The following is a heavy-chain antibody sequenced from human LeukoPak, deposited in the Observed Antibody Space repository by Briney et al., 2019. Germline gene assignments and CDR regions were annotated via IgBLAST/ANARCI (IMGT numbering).Heavy chain of an antibody. J-gene: IGHJ4*02. CDR2: ISGSGGST. CDR1: GFTVSSNY. CDR3: AKRGVVIRVILVGFHKEAYYFDS. V-gene: IGHV3-23*01. D-gene: IGHD3-22*01. Sequence: PGGSLRLSCAASGFTVSSNYMSWVRQAPGKGLEWASAISGSGGSTYYADSVKGRFTISRDNSKNTLYLQMNSLRAEDTAVYFCAKRGVVIRVILVGFHKEAYYFDSWGQGALVTVSS.